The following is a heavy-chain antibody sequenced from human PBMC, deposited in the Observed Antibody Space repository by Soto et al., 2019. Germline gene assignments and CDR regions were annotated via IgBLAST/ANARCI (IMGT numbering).Heavy chain of an antibody. D-gene: IGHD3-10*01. CDR2: IYSGGST. CDR1: VSSNY. J-gene: IGHJ1*01. Sequence: VSSNYMSWVLQNKGKGLEWVSVIYSGGSTYYADSVKGRFTISRDNSKNTLYLQMNSLRAEDTAVYYCARDVVRGHYPEYFQYWGQGTLVTVSS. V-gene: IGHV3-66*01. CDR3: ARDVVRGHYPEYFQY.